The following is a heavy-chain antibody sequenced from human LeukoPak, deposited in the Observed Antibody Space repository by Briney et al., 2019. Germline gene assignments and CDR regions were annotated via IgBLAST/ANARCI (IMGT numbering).Heavy chain of an antibody. CDR2: ISAYNGNT. CDR3: ARDGPRPSSGWFDP. J-gene: IGHJ5*02. V-gene: IGHV1-18*01. CDR1: GYTFTSYG. D-gene: IGHD6-6*01. Sequence: ASVKVSCKASGYTFTSYGISWVRQAPGQGLEGMGWISAYNGNTNYAQKLQGRVTMTTDTSTSTAYMELRSLRSDDTAVYSCARDGPRPSSGWFDPWGQGTLVTVSS.